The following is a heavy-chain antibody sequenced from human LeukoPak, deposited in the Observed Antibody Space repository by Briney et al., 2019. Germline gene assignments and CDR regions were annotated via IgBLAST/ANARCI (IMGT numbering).Heavy chain of an antibody. Sequence: PGGSLRLSCAASGFTFSSYAMSWVRQAPGKGLEWVSAISGSGGSTYYADSVMGRFTVSRDNSKNTLYLQMNSLRAEDTAVYYCAKRSAPGNGAFDIWGQGTMVTVSS. CDR3: AKRSAPGNGAFDI. J-gene: IGHJ3*02. D-gene: IGHD6-13*01. CDR1: GFTFSSYA. V-gene: IGHV3-23*01. CDR2: ISGSGGST.